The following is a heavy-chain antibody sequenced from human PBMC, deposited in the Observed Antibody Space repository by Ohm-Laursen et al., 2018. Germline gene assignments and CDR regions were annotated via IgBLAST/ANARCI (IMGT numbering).Heavy chain of an antibody. J-gene: IGHJ4*02. CDR2: ISYDENNK. CDR1: GFTFSSYG. V-gene: IGHV3-30*03. Sequence: SLRLSCAASGFTFSSYGMHWVRQAPGRGLEWVAVISYDENNKYYVDSVKGRFTISRDNSKNTLYLQMDSLRAEDTAVYYCATGGSSIHPPTWGQGALVTVSS. CDR3: ATGGSSIHPPT. D-gene: IGHD3-3*02.